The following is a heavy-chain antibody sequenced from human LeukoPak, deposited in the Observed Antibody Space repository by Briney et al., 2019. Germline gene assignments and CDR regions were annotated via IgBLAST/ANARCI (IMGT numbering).Heavy chain of an antibody. CDR1: GGSVSSGSYY. V-gene: IGHV4-61*01. CDR2: IYYSGST. CDR3: AAEVGDYVDY. J-gene: IGHJ4*02. D-gene: IGHD1-26*01. Sequence: SETLSLTCTVSGGSVSSGSYYWSWIRQPPGKGLEWIGYIYYSGSTNYNPSLRSRVTISVDTSKNQFSLKLSSVTAADTAVYYCAAEVGDYVDYWGQGTLVTVSS.